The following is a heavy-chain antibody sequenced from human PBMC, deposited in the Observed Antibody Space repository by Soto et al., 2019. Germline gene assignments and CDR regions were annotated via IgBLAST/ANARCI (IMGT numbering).Heavy chain of an antibody. CDR2: IYYSGST. Sequence: QVQLQESGPGLVKPSQTLSLTCTVSGGSLNSAGYYWSWIRQHPEKGLEWIAYIYYSGSTYYNPSLKSRLTILLDTSKNQFSLRLSSVTAADTAMYFCASAESEYYFQYWGQGSLVTVSS. CDR3: ASAESEYYFQY. V-gene: IGHV4-31*03. J-gene: IGHJ4*02. CDR1: GGSLNSAGYY. D-gene: IGHD3-10*01.